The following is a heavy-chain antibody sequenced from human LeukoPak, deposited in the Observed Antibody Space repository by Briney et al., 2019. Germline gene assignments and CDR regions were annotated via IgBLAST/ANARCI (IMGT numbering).Heavy chain of an antibody. V-gene: IGHV1-18*01. CDR1: GYTFTNYG. Sequence: ASVKVSCKASGYTFTNYGISWVRQAPGQGREWMGWISAYNGNTNYAQNVQGRVTMTRDTSTSTAYMELRSLRSDDTAVYYCARLTGAAAGHPGNLCDPWRQGTLVTVS. CDR2: ISAYNGNT. D-gene: IGHD6-13*01. CDR3: ARLTGAAAGHPGNLCDP. J-gene: IGHJ5*02.